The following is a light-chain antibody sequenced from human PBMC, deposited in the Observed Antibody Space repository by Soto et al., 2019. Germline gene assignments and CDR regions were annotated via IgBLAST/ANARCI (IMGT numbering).Light chain of an antibody. CDR3: SSYTTTTTPVV. J-gene: IGLJ2*01. CDR2: EVT. Sequence: QSVLTQPASVSGSPGQSITISCTGTSSDIGTYDYVSWYQHHSGKAPKLMIYEVTNRPSGVSDRFSGSKSGKTASLTISGLQAEDEADYYCSSYTTTTTPVVFGGGTKLTVL. CDR1: SSDIGTYDY. V-gene: IGLV2-14*01.